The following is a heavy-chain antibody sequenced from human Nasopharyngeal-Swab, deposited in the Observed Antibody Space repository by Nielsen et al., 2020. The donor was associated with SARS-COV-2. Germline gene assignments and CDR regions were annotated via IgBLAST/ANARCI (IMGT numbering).Heavy chain of an antibody. V-gene: IGHV4-34*09. CDR2: INHSGST. D-gene: IGHD2-15*01. CDR3: DRVVVVAATRLAFDI. Sequence: REAPGKGLEWIGEINHSGSTNYNPSLKGRVTISVDTSKNQFSLKLSSVTAADTAVYYCDRVVVVAATRLAFDIWGQGTMVTVSS. J-gene: IGHJ3*02.